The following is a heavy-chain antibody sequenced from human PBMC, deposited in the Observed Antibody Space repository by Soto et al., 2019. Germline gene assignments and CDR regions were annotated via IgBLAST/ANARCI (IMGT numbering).Heavy chain of an antibody. CDR2: INPNSGGT. J-gene: IGHJ4*02. D-gene: IGHD6-13*01. CDR1: GYTFTGYY. Sequence: QVQLVQSGAEVKKPGASVKVSCKASGYTFTGYYMHWVRQAPGQGLEWMGWINPNSGGTNYAQKFQGRVTMTRDTSISTAYMALSRLRTDDTAVYYCARPLNRYSSPPGYWGQGTLVTVSS. V-gene: IGHV1-2*02. CDR3: ARPLNRYSSPPGY.